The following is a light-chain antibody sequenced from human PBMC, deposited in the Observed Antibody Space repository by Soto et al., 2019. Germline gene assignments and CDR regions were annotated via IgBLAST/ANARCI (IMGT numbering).Light chain of an antibody. J-gene: IGKJ1*01. V-gene: IGKV3-20*01. Sequence: EIVLTQSPGTLSLSPGEGATLSCRASQSISSSYLAWYQHNRGQAPRLLIYGASTRAAGNPDRFSGSGSGTDFTLTLSMLEPEDFALYYFRQYGSSRWTCGQGTKVEI. CDR3: RQYGSSRWT. CDR2: GAS. CDR1: QSISSSY.